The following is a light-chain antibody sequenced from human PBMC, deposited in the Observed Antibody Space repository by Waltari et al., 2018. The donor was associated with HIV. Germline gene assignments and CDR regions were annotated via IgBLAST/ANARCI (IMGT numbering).Light chain of an antibody. V-gene: IGLV8-61*01. J-gene: IGLJ3*02. CDR1: SGSVSTSYY. Sequence: TVVTQEPSFSVSPGGTVTLTCGLSSGSVSTSYYPSWYQQTPGRAPRTLIYDTNTRPSGAPDRFSGSILGNKAARTITGAQADDECDYYCVLYMGSGIWVFGGGTKLTVL. CDR3: VLYMGSGIWV. CDR2: DTN.